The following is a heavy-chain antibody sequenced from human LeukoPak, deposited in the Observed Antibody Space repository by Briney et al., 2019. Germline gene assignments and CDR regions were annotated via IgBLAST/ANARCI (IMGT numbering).Heavy chain of an antibody. V-gene: IGHV1-18*01. CDR3: ARGVGIAAVGSFYYYMDV. D-gene: IGHD6-13*01. J-gene: IGHJ6*03. CDR1: GYSFNSYG. Sequence: ASVKVSCKASGYSFNSYGINWLRQAPGQGLEWMGWINTHSGNTNYAQKFQGRVTMTTDTSTSTAYMELKSLRSDDTAVYYCARGVGIAAVGSFYYYMDVWGKGTTVTDSS. CDR2: INTHSGNT.